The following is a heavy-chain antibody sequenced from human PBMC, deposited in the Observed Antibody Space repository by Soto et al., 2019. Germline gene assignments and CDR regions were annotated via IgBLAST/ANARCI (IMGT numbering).Heavy chain of an antibody. J-gene: IGHJ4*02. CDR2: ISPYSGYT. V-gene: IGHV1-18*01. D-gene: IGHD2-2*01. Sequence: ASVKVCCKGFGYSFMKYGINWGLQAPGQGLEWVGWISPYSGYTHSAQKFHGRLTLTTDTAASTAYMELRILRSADTALYYCAREASVLIPAAQPSRFDSWGQGTLVTVSS. CDR3: AREASVLIPAAQPSRFDS. CDR1: GYSFMKYG.